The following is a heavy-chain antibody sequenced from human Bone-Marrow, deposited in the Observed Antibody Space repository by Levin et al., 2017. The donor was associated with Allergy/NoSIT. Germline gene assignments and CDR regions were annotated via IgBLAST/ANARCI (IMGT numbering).Heavy chain of an antibody. CDR1: GGSISSGGYY. V-gene: IGHV4-31*03. D-gene: IGHD3-10*01. J-gene: IGHJ5*02. CDR2: IYYSGTT. Sequence: KPSETLSLTCTVSGGSISSGGYYWNWIRQRPGKGLEWIGYIYYSGTTDYNPSLKSRLTISVDTSKNQFSLKLSSVTAADTAIYYCVRSGSGSNWFDPWGQGTLVTVSS. CDR3: VRSGSGSNWFDP.